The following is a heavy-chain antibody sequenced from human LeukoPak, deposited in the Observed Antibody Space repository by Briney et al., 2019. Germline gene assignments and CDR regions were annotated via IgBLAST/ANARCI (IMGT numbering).Heavy chain of an antibody. J-gene: IGHJ4*02. Sequence: PGGSLRLSCAASGFTFDDYGMSWVRQAPGRGLEWVSDINWNGGSTGYADSVKGRFTISRDNAKNSLYLQTNRLRAEDTALYYCARNYYDSSGYLEADYWGQGTLVTVSS. CDR3: ARNYYDSSGYLEADY. CDR1: GFTFDDYG. V-gene: IGHV3-20*04. CDR2: INWNGGST. D-gene: IGHD3-22*01.